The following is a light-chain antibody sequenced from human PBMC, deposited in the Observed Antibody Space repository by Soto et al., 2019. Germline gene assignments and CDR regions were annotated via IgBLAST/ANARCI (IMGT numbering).Light chain of an antibody. Sequence: QSALTQPRSVSGSPGQSVTISCTGTSSDVGNYNYVSWYQQHPGKAPKLMIYDVNKRPSGVPDRFSGSKSGNTASLTISGLQAEDEADYFCCSYAGSYTYVFGTGTKLTVL. CDR1: SSDVGNYNY. CDR3: CSYAGSYTYV. J-gene: IGLJ1*01. CDR2: DVN. V-gene: IGLV2-11*01.